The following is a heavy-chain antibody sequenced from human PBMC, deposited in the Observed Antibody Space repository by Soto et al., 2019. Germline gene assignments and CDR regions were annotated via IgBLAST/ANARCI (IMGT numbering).Heavy chain of an antibody. D-gene: IGHD3-3*02. J-gene: IGHJ3*02. CDR3: TNVLALPPNYAFDM. CDR2: IKSKGGGETT. CDR1: GFNFNVAW. V-gene: IGHV3-15*01. Sequence: EGQLVESGGRLVEPGGSLRLSCAASGFNFNVAWMNWVRQAPGKGLEWLGRIKSKGGGETTEYVAFVKGRFTISRDDSKNTLYLQMNSLKSEDTAVYYCTNVLALPPNYAFDMWGQGTMVTVSS.